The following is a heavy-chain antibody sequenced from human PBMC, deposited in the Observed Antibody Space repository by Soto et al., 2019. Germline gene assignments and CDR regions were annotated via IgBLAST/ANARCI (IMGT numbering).Heavy chain of an antibody. CDR2: IGTYNGNT. CDR1: GYSFTTYA. D-gene: IGHD3-9*01. Sequence: GASVKVSCKASGYSFTTYAISWVRQAPGQGLEWMGWIGTYNGNTDYAQKLQGRVTMTTETSTSTVYMELRSLTSDDTAVYYCARGNDILTGYYVYWGQGTLVTVSS. V-gene: IGHV1-18*01. CDR3: ARGNDILTGYYVY. J-gene: IGHJ4*02.